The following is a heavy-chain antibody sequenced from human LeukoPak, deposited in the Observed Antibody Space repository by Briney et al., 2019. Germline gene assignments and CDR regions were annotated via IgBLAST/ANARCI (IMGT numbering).Heavy chain of an antibody. CDR2: ISGSGGST. CDR3: AKASIVVVVAGRCYFDY. Sequence: PGRSLRLSCAASGFTFDDYAMHWVRQAPGKGLEWVSAISGSGGSTYYADSVKGRFTISRDNSKNTLYLQMNSLRAEDTAVYYCAKASIVVVVAGRCYFDYWGQGTLVTVSS. J-gene: IGHJ4*02. D-gene: IGHD2-15*01. V-gene: IGHV3-23*01. CDR1: GFTFDDYA.